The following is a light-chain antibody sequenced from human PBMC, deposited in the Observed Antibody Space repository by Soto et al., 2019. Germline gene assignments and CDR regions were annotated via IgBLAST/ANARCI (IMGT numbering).Light chain of an antibody. V-gene: IGKV3-15*01. CDR2: GAS. J-gene: IGKJ1*01. Sequence: EIVMTQSPATLSVSPGERATLSCRASQSVSSNLAWYQQKPGQAPRLLIYGASTRATGIPARFSGSGSGTEFTLTISSLQSEDFAVYYCQQYNNWPTWTLRQGPKVNIK. CDR1: QSVSSN. CDR3: QQYNNWPTWT.